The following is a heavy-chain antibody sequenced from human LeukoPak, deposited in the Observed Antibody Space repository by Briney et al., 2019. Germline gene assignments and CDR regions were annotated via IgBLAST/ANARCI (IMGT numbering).Heavy chain of an antibody. CDR2: IYHSGST. D-gene: IGHD5-18*01. CDR1: GYSITSGYY. V-gene: IGHV4-38-2*02. Sequence: SETLSLTCTVSGYSITSGYYWGWIRQPPGKGLEWIGSIYHSGSTFYNPSLKSRVTISVDTSKNQFSLKLSSVTAADTAVYYCARARRYSYGLDYWGQGTLVTVSS. J-gene: IGHJ4*02. CDR3: ARARRYSYGLDY.